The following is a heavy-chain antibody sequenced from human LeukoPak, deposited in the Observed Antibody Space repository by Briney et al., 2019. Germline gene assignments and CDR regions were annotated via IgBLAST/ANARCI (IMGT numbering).Heavy chain of an antibody. CDR3: ALLGIAARNFDY. D-gene: IGHD6-6*01. V-gene: IGHV4-39*01. CDR2: IYYSGST. CDR1: GGSISSSSFY. Sequence: SETLSLTCTVSGGSISSSSFYWGWIRQPPGKGLEWIGSIYYSGSTFYNPSLKSRVTISVDTSKNQFSLKLSSVTAADTAVYYCALLGIAARNFDYWGQGTLVTVSS. J-gene: IGHJ4*02.